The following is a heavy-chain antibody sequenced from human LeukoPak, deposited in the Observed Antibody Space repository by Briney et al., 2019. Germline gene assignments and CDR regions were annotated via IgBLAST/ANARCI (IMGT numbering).Heavy chain of an antibody. CDR2: ISGSGGTT. J-gene: IGHJ4*02. Sequence: GGSLRLSCAASGFTVSSNYMNWVRQAPGEGLEWVSAISGSGGTTYYADSVKGRFTISRDNSKNTLYLQMNSLRAEDTAVYYCGKDRVIAATGRFSGLFDYWGQGTLVTVSS. CDR3: GKDRVIAATGRFSGLFDY. D-gene: IGHD6-13*01. CDR1: GFTVSSNY. V-gene: IGHV3-23*01.